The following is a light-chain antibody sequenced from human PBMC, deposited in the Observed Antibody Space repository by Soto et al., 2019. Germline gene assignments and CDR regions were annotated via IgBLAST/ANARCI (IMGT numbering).Light chain of an antibody. CDR1: SSNVGGYNY. CDR3: SSYISSSIDYV. J-gene: IGLJ1*01. Sequence: QSALTQPASVSGSPGQSITISCTETSSNVGGYNYVSWYQQHPGKAPKLMIYEVSNRPSGVSNRFSGSKSGNTASLTISGLQAEDEADYYCSSYISSSIDYVFGTGTKLTVL. V-gene: IGLV2-14*01. CDR2: EVS.